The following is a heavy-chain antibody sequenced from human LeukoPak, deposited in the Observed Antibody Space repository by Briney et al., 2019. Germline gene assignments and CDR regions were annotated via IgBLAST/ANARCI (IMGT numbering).Heavy chain of an antibody. J-gene: IGHJ4*02. V-gene: IGHV3-30*04. D-gene: IGHD2-15*01. CDR3: VRDFWAPVVAATTLPDY. CDR1: GFTFSSYA. Sequence: PGGSLRLSCAASGFTFSSYAMHWVRQAPGKGLEWVAVISYDGSNKYYADSVKGRFTISRDNSKNTLYLQMNSLRAEDTAVYYCVRDFWAPVVAATTLPDYWGQGTLVTVSS. CDR2: ISYDGSNK.